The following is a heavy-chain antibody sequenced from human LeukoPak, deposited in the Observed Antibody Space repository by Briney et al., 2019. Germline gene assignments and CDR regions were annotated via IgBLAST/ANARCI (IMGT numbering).Heavy chain of an antibody. CDR2: IYYSGST. V-gene: IGHV4-61*05. CDR3: ARLEWELHPGAFDI. D-gene: IGHD1-26*01. J-gene: IGHJ3*02. CDR1: GGSISSSSYY. Sequence: PSETLSLTCTVSGGSISSSSYYWGWIRQPPGKELEWIAYIYYSGSTNYNPSLKSRVTISVDTSKNQFSLKLSSVTAADTAVYYCARLEWELHPGAFDIWGQGTLVTVSS.